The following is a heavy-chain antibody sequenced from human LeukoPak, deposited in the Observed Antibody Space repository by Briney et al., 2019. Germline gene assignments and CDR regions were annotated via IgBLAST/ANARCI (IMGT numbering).Heavy chain of an antibody. D-gene: IGHD2-8*02. J-gene: IGHJ4*02. CDR2: ITPSVDTT. CDR1: GYTFSNYL. V-gene: IGHV1-46*01. Sequence: ASVKVSCKASGYTFSNYLLHWVRQAPGQGLEWVGRITPSVDTTNYAQKFRDRVTMTRDTSTSTVYMELSSLRSEDTAVYHCVREESGGYFDYWGQGTLVTVSS. CDR3: VREESGGYFDY.